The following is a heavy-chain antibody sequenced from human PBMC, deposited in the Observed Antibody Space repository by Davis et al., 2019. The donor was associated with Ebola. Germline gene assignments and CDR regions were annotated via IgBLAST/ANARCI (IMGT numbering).Heavy chain of an antibody. J-gene: IGHJ6*02. V-gene: IGHV5-51*01. CDR2: IYPGDSDT. Sequence: GESLKISCKGSGYSSTSYWIGWVRQMPGKGLEWMGIIYPGDSDTRYSPSFQGQVTISADKSISTAYLQWSSLKASDTAMYYCARHGGNYNYYYGMDVWGQGTTVTVSS. D-gene: IGHD4-11*01. CDR3: ARHGGNYNYYYGMDV. CDR1: GYSSTSYW.